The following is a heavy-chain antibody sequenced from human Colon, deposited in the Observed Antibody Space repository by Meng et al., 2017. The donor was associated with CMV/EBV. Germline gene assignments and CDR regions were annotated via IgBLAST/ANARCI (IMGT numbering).Heavy chain of an antibody. CDR2: IYSGGSDT. Sequence: GGSLRLSCAASGFSFSSYAMSWVRQAPGKGLEWVSVIYSGGSDTHFADSVKGRFTISRDNSKNTLFLQMNGLRAEDTAVYYCAKDLRLPHYGMDVWGQGTTVTVSS. J-gene: IGHJ6*02. V-gene: IGHV3-23*03. CDR1: GFSFSSYA. CDR3: AKDLRLPHYGMDV.